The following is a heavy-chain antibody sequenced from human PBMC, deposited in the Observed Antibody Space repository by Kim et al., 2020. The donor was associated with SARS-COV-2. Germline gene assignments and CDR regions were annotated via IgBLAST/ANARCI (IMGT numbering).Heavy chain of an antibody. CDR3: ATYGGTSGRWGYFDY. CDR1: GLYV. CDR2: MSFDGFSK. J-gene: IGHJ4*02. Sequence: GGSLRLSCATSGLYVIHWVRQAPGKGLEWVAAMSFDGFSKYFADSVKGRFTISRDYSKNMVWLQLNNLREEDSAMYYCATYGGTSGRWGYFDYWSPGTL. D-gene: IGHD6-19*01. V-gene: IGHV3-30*03.